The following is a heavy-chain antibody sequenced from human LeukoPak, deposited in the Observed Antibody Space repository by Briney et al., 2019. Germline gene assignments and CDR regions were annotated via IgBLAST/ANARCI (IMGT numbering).Heavy chain of an antibody. CDR1: GGSISSYY. D-gene: IGHD2-8*01. CDR2: IYYSGST. V-gene: IGHV4-59*01. Sequence: SETLSLTCTVSGGSISSYYWSWIRQPPGKGLEWIGYIYYSGSTNYNPSLKSRVTISVDTSKNQFSLKLSSVTAADTAVYYCARASCTNGVCYTNAFDIWGQGTMVTVSS. J-gene: IGHJ3*02. CDR3: ARASCTNGVCYTNAFDI.